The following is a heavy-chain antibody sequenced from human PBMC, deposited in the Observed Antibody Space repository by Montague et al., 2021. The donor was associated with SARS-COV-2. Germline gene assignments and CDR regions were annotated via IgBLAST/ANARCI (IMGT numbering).Heavy chain of an antibody. Sequence: CAISGDSDGGEAAGWRWEGQSSSGEFEWQGGCSYRSEWTSDYATSVEGRISIDPDTSKNQFFLHLRSVTPEDTGVYYCVRDTGSAQAGFDAWGQGTLVTVSS. CDR1: GDSDGGEAAG. CDR2: CSYRSEWTS. V-gene: IGHV6-1*01. D-gene: IGHD4-17*01. J-gene: IGHJ4*02. CDR3: VRDTGSAQAGFDA.